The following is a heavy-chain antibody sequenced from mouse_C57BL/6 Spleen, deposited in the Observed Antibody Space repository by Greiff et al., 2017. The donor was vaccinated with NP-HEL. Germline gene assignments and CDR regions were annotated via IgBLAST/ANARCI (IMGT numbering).Heavy chain of an antibody. J-gene: IGHJ3*01. Sequence: DVKLVESGGGLVKPGGSLKLSCAASGFTFSSYAMSWVRQTPEKRLEWVATISDGGSYTYYPDNVKGRFTISRDNAKNNLYLQMSHLKSEDTAMYYCARDDGYDGGPGFAYWGQGTLVTVSA. CDR3: ARDDGYDGGPGFAY. CDR2: ISDGGSYT. V-gene: IGHV5-4*01. CDR1: GFTFSSYA. D-gene: IGHD2-2*01.